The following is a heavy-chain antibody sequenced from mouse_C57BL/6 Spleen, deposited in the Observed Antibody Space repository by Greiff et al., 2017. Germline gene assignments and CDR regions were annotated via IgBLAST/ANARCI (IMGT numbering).Heavy chain of an antibody. CDR1: GYAFSSSW. CDR2: IYPGDGDT. CDR3: ARWYYSNPDY. V-gene: IGHV1-82*01. D-gene: IGHD2-5*01. Sequence: QVQLKQSGPELVKPGASVKISCKASGYAFSSSWMNWVKQRPGKGLEWIGRIYPGDGDTNYNGKFKGKATLTADKSSSTAYMQLSSLTSEDSAVYFCARWYYSNPDYWGQGTPLTVSS. J-gene: IGHJ2*01.